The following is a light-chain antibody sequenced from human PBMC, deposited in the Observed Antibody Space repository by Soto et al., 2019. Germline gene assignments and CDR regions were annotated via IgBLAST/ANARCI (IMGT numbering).Light chain of an antibody. CDR2: EVT. V-gene: IGLV2-14*01. Sequence: QSALTQPASVSGSPGQSITTSCTGTGSDVGGYDYVSWYQHHPGKAPKVMIYEVTNRPSGVSNRFSGSKSGNTASLTISGLLAEDEADYYCSSYTSSSTYVFGTGTKVTVL. CDR1: GSDVGGYDY. CDR3: SSYTSSSTYV. J-gene: IGLJ1*01.